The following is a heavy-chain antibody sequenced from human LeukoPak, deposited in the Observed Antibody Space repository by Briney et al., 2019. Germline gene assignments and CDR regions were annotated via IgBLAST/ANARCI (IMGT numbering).Heavy chain of an antibody. D-gene: IGHD3-22*01. CDR1: GFTFSSYS. CDR3: ARDSVSYYDGGLDY. V-gene: IGHV3-21*01. J-gene: IGHJ4*02. CDR2: ISSSSSYI. Sequence: PGVSLRLSCAASGFTFSSYSMNWVRQAPGKGLGWVSSISSSSSYIYYADSVKGRFTISRDNAKNSLYLQMNSLRAEDTAVYYCARDSVSYYDGGLDYWGQGTLVTVSS.